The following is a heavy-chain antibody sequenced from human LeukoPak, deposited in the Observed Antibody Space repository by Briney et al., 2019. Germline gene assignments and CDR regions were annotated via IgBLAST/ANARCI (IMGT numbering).Heavy chain of an antibody. J-gene: IGHJ4*02. Sequence: ASVKVSCKASGYTFTGYYMHWVRQAPGQGLEWMGQINPNSGGTNYAQKFQGRVTMTRDTSISTAYMELSRLRSDDTAVYYCARGHGRYYYDSSGADYWGQGTLVTVSS. V-gene: IGHV1-2*06. D-gene: IGHD3-22*01. CDR3: ARGHGRYYYDSSGADY. CDR2: INPNSGGT. CDR1: GYTFTGYY.